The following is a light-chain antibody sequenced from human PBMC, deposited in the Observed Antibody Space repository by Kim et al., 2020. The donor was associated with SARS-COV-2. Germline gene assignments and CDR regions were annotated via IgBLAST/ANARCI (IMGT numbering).Light chain of an antibody. J-gene: IGKJ1*01. CDR2: DAS. CDR3: QQYDNLPRT. Sequence: ASVGDRVTLTCQASQDINNYLNCYQQKLGKAPKLLIYDASNSDTGVPSRFSVSGSGTDFTFTISSLQPEDIAISYCQQYDNLPRTFGQGNKVEIK. V-gene: IGKV1-33*01. CDR1: QDINNY.